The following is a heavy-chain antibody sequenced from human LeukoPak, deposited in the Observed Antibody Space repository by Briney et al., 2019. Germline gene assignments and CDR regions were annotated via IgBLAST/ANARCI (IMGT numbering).Heavy chain of an antibody. CDR2: IYTSGST. J-gene: IGHJ5*02. CDR3: ARDRGSSGWNNWFDP. D-gene: IGHD6-19*01. V-gene: IGHV4-61*02. Sequence: SQTLSLTCTVSGGSISSGSYYWSWIRQPAGKGLEWIGRIYTSGSTNYNPSLKSRVTISVDTSKNQFSLKLSSVTAADTAVYYCARDRGSSGWNNWFDPWGQGTLVTVSS. CDR1: GGSISSGSYY.